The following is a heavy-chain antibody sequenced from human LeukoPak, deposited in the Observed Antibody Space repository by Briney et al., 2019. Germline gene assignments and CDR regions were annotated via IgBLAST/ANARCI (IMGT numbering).Heavy chain of an antibody. CDR3: ASGDGAFDI. CDR1: GGSFSGYY. V-gene: IGHV4-34*09. Sequence: SETLSLTCAVYGGSFSGYYWSWIRQPPGKGLEWIGEINHSGSTYYNPSLKSRVTISVDTSKNQFSLKLSSVTAADTAVYYCASGDGAFDIWGQGTMVTVSS. CDR2: INHSGST. D-gene: IGHD7-27*01. J-gene: IGHJ3*02.